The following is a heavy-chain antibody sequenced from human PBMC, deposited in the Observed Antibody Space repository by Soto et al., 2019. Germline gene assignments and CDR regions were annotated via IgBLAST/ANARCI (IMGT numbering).Heavy chain of an antibody. CDR2: VYPGDSDT. D-gene: IGHD3-22*01. CDR3: ARQIYDSDTGPNFQYYFDS. CDR1: GYSFPSYW. V-gene: IGHV5-51*01. J-gene: IGHJ4*02. Sequence: PGESLKISCKGSGYSFPSYWIGWVRQMPGKGREWMGIVYPGDSDTRYSPSFRGHVTISVTKSITTVFLQWSSLRASDTAMYYCARQIYDSDTGPNFQYYFDSWGQGTPVTVSS.